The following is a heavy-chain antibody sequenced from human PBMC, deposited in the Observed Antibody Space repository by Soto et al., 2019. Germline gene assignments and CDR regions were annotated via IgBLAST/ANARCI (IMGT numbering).Heavy chain of an antibody. V-gene: IGHV3-23*01. J-gene: IGHJ4*02. CDR3: AKRDVTNSTSNAYFYDH. Sequence: GGSLRLSCGVSGFPFAPSTMSWVRQAPGKGLEWVSTISVSVGSTYSADSVQGRFTVSSDISDNTLFLRMTSLTADDTAVYFCAKRDVTNSTSNAYFYDHWGRGVLVTVSS. CDR2: ISVSVGST. D-gene: IGHD2-21*02. CDR1: GFPFAPST.